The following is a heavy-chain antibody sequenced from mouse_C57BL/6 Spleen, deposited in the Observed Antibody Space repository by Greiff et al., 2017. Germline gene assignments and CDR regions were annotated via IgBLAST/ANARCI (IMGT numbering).Heavy chain of an antibody. CDR2: ISYDGSN. J-gene: IGHJ2*01. CDR1: GYSITSGYY. D-gene: IGHD1-1*01. V-gene: IGHV3-6*01. Sequence: EVKLQESGPGLVKPSQSLSLTCSVTGYSITSGYYWNWIRQFPGNKLEWMGYISYDGSNNYNPSLKNRISITRDTSKNQFFLKLNSVTTEDTATYYCARRGYGSSRNYFDYWGQGTTLTVSS. CDR3: ARRGYGSSRNYFDY.